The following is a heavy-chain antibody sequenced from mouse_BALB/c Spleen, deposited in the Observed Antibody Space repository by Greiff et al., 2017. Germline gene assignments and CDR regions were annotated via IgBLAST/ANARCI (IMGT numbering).Heavy chain of an antibody. V-gene: IGHV1S82*01. D-gene: IGHD2-1*01. Sequence: QVQLQQPGAELVRPGASVKLSCKASGYSFTSYYMNWVKQRPGQGLVWIGMIHPSDSETRLNQKFKDKATLTVDKSSSTAYLQLSSPTSEDSAVYSCEYGNYLYCFAYWGQGTTLTVSA. CDR3: EYGNYLYCFAY. CDR2: IHPSDSET. J-gene: IGHJ3*01. CDR1: GYSFTSYY.